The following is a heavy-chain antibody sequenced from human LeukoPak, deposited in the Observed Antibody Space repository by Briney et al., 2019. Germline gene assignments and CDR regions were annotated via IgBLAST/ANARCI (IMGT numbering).Heavy chain of an antibody. CDR2: ISGSGGST. J-gene: IGHJ5*02. CDR3: AKAQRSSSSLNWFDP. CDR1: GFTFSSYA. Sequence: PGGSLRLSCAASGFTFSSYAMSWVRQAPGKGLEWVSAISGSGGSTYYADSVKGRFTISRDNSKNTLYLQMNSLRAEDTAVYYRAKAQRSSSSLNWFDPWGQGTLVTVSS. D-gene: IGHD6-13*01. V-gene: IGHV3-23*01.